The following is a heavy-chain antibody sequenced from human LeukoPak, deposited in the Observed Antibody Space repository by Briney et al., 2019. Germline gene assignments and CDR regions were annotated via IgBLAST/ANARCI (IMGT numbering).Heavy chain of an antibody. J-gene: IGHJ4*02. D-gene: IGHD3-3*01. Sequence: GGSLRLSCAASGFTFSSYGMHLVRQAPGKGLEWVAVISYDGSNKYYADSVKGRFTISRDNSKNTLYLQMNSLRAEDTAVYYCAKAVTIFGVDGEDYFDYWGQGTLVTVSS. CDR2: ISYDGSNK. V-gene: IGHV3-30*18. CDR3: AKAVTIFGVDGEDYFDY. CDR1: GFTFSSYG.